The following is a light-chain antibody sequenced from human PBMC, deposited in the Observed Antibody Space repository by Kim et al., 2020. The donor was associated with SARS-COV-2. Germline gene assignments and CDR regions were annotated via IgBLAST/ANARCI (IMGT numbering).Light chain of an antibody. CDR2: RND. J-gene: IGLJ2*01. V-gene: IGLV1-44*01. CDR1: SSNIGSNT. CDR3: VAWDDSLNGQV. Sequence: QSVLTQTPSASGTRGQRVIISCSASSSNIGSNTVNWYQHLPGTAPKLLITRNDQRPSGVPDRFSASKSGTSASLAISGLQSEDEADYYCVAWDDSLNGQVFCGGTQLTV.